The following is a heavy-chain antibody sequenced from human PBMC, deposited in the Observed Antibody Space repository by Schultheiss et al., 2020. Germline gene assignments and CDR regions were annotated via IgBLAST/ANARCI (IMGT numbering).Heavy chain of an antibody. J-gene: IGHJ6*02. CDR3: ATDRYYYGMDV. CDR1: GGSFSGYY. CDR2: INHSGST. V-gene: IGHV4-34*01. Sequence: SETLSLTCAVYGGSFSGYYWSWIRQPPGKGLEWIGEINHSGSTNYNPSLKSRVTISVDTSKNQFSLKLSSVTAADTAVYYCATDRYYYGMDVWGQGTTVTGSS.